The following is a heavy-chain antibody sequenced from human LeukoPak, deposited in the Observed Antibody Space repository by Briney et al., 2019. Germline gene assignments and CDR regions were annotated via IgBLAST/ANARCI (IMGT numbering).Heavy chain of an antibody. Sequence: GGSLRLSCAASGFTFSSYGMHWVRQAPGKGLEWVAFIRYDGNNKYYADSVKGRFTISRDNSKGTLYLQMNSLRAEDTAVYYCAKIGATDFDYWGQGTLVTVSS. V-gene: IGHV3-30*02. CDR1: GFTFSSYG. CDR2: IRYDGNNK. D-gene: IGHD3-10*01. J-gene: IGHJ4*02. CDR3: AKIGATDFDY.